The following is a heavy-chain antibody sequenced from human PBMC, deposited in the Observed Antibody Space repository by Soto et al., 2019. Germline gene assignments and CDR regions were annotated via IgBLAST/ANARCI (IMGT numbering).Heavy chain of an antibody. J-gene: IGHJ5*02. V-gene: IGHV4-31*03. CDR1: GGSISSGGYY. CDR3: AIEEGSRRISCFDP. CDR2: IYYSGST. D-gene: IGHD2-15*01. Sequence: SETLSLTCTVSGGSISSGGYYSSWIRQHPGKGLEWIGYIYYSGSTYYNPSLKSRVTISVDTSKNQFSLKLSSVTAADTAVYYCAIEEGSRRISCFDPWGQGTLVTVSS.